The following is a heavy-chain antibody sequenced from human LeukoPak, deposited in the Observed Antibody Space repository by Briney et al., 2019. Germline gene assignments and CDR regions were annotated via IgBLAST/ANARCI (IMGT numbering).Heavy chain of an antibody. CDR2: ISYSGST. CDR3: ARHVLLWFGEPPHWFDP. D-gene: IGHD3-10*01. CDR1: GGSISSGGYS. Sequence: KASQTLSLTCAVSGGSISSGGYSWSWIRQPPGKGLEWIGYISYSGSTYYNPSLKSRVTISVDTSKNQFSLKLSSVTAADTAVYYCARHVLLWFGEPPHWFDPWGQGTLVTVSS. V-gene: IGHV4-30-2*03. J-gene: IGHJ5*02.